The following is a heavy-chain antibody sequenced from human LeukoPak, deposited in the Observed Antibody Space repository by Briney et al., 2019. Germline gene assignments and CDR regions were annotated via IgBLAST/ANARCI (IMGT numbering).Heavy chain of an antibody. D-gene: IGHD2-2*01. J-gene: IGHJ6*03. CDR3: ATSGGFVLPNAITGNWYMDV. Sequence: GGSLRLSCGASGFTFSDYSMNWVRQAPGKGLAWVASITSAGGDTYYADSVKGRFTISRDNAQNSLFLQMNSLRAEDTAVYFCATSGGFVLPNAITGNWYMDVWGRGTSVTVSS. CDR2: ITSAGGDT. V-gene: IGHV3-21*01. CDR1: GFTFSDYS.